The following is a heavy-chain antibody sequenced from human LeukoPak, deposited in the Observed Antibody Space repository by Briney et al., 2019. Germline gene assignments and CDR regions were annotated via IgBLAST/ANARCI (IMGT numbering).Heavy chain of an antibody. Sequence: GRSLRLSCAASGFTFSSYGMHWVRQAPGKGLEWVAVISYDGSNKYYADSVKGRFTISRDNSKNTLYLQMNSLRAEDTAVYYCAKAVLWFGEFSYFDYWGQGTLVTVSS. J-gene: IGHJ4*02. CDR1: GFTFSSYG. D-gene: IGHD3-10*01. CDR2: ISYDGSNK. CDR3: AKAVLWFGEFSYFDY. V-gene: IGHV3-30*18.